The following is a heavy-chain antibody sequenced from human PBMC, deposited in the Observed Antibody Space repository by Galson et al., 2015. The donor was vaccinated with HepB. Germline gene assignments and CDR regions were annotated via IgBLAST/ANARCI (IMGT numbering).Heavy chain of an antibody. V-gene: IGHV5-10-1*01. CDR1: GYNFATYW. D-gene: IGHD6-13*01. CDR3: TRAGSPDDYSSTWSSDY. Sequence: QSGAEVKKPGESLRISCKASGYNFATYWITWVRQKPGKGLEWMGRIGPSDSYVNYRPSFQGHVTISADKSINTAYLQWSSLEAADTAMYYCTRAGSPDDYSSTWSSDYWGQGTLVTVSS. CDR2: IGPSDSYV. J-gene: IGHJ4*02.